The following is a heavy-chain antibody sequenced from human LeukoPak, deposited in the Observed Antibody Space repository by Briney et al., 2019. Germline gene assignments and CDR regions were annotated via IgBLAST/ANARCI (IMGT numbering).Heavy chain of an antibody. D-gene: IGHD6-13*01. CDR3: ARVVAAAGYYYYYYMDV. J-gene: IGHJ6*03. V-gene: IGHV1-2*06. CDR1: GYTFTGYY. Sequence: ASVKVSCKASGYTFTGYYMHWVRQAPGQGLGWMGRINPNSGGTNYAQKFQGRVTMTRDTSISTAYMELSRLRSDDTAVYYCARVVAAAGYYYYYYMDVWGKGTTVTVSS. CDR2: INPNSGGT.